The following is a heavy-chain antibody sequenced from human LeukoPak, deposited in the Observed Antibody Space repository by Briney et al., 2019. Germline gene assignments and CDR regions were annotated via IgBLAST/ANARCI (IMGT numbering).Heavy chain of an antibody. V-gene: IGHV1-18*04. CDR3: ARGPHERSGYPDD. J-gene: IGHJ4*02. CDR1: GYTFTGYY. Sequence: GASVKVSCKASGYTFTGYYMHWVRQAPGQGLEWMGWISPYNGNTNYAQKFQGRVTLTTDTSTSTAYIELRSLRSDDTAVYYCARGPHERSGYPDDWGQGTLVTVSS. CDR2: ISPYNGNT. D-gene: IGHD3-22*01.